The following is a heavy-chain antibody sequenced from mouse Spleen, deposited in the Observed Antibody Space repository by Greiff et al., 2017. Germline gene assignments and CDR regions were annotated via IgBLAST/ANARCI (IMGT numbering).Heavy chain of an antibody. J-gene: IGHJ2*01. CDR1: GFTFSDYG. D-gene: IGHD1-1*01. CDR2: ISNLAYSI. CDR3: ARRRGSSFYFDY. Sequence: VKLVESGGGLVKPGGSLKLSCAASGFTFSDYGMAWVRQAPGKGPEWVAFISNLAYSIYYADTVTGRFTISRENAKNTLYLEMSSLRSEDTAMYYCARRRGSSFYFDYWGQGTTLTVSS. V-gene: IGHV5-15*04.